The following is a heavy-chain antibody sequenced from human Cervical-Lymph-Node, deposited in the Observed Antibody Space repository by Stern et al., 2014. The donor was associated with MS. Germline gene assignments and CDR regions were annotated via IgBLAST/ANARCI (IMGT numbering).Heavy chain of an antibody. V-gene: IGHV3-74*03. J-gene: IGHJ4*02. CDR1: GFIFSNYW. CDR3: VRDNYGTDY. CDR2: INSDGSST. D-gene: IGHD3-16*01. Sequence: EVQLVESGGELVQPGGSLRLSCAASGFIFSNYWMQWVRQAPGKGLVGVSHINSDGSSTTYADSVKGRFTTSRDNAKNTLYLQMDDLRAEDTAVYFCVRDNYGTDYWGQGTLVPVSS.